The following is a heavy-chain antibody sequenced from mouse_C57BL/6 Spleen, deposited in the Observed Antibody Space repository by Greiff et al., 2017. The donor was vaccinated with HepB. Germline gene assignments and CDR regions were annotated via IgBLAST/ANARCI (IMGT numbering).Heavy chain of an antibody. Sequence: EVKLMESGEGLVKPGGSLKLSCAAYGFTFSSYAMSWVRQTPEKRLEWVAYISSGGDYIYYADTVKGRFTISRDNARNTLYLQMSSLKSEDTAMYYCTIYGNYWYFDVWGTGTTVTVSS. J-gene: IGHJ1*03. CDR2: ISSGGDYI. V-gene: IGHV5-9-1*02. D-gene: IGHD2-1*01. CDR1: GFTFSSYA. CDR3: TIYGNYWYFDV.